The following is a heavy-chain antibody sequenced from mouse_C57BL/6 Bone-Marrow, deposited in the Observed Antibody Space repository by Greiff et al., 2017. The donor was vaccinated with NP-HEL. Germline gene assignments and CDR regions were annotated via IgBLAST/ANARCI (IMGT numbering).Heavy chain of an antibody. V-gene: IGHV10-1*01. D-gene: IGHD2-4*01. CDR1: GFSFNTYA. CDR2: IRSKSNNYAT. J-gene: IGHJ3*01. CDR3: VGYDYDPGGFAY. Sequence: EVMLVESGGGLVQPKGSLKLSCAASGFSFNTYAMNWVRQAPGKGLEWVARIRSKSNNYATYYADSVKDRFTISRDDSESMLYLQMNNLKTEDTAMYYCVGYDYDPGGFAYWGQGTLVTVSA.